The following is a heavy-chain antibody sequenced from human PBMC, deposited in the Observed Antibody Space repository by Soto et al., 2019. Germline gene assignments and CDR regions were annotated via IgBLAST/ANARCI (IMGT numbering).Heavy chain of an antibody. J-gene: IGHJ4*02. CDR2: ISGSGGST. CDR3: AKGGYDILTGYYKPYFDY. D-gene: IGHD3-9*01. V-gene: IGHV3-23*01. Sequence: PGGSLRLSCAASGFTFSSYAMSWVRQAPGKGLEWVSAISGSGGSTYYADSVKGRFTISRDNSKNTLYLQMNSLRAEDTAVYYCAKGGYDILTGYYKPYFDYWGQGTLVTVSS. CDR1: GFTFSSYA.